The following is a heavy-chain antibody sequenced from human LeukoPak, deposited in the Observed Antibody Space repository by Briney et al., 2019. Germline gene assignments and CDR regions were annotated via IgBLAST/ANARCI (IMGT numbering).Heavy chain of an antibody. D-gene: IGHD4-11*01. CDR2: ISHDERTK. CDR1: GFNFDNYA. J-gene: IGHJ6*03. Sequence: PGGSLRLSCVASGFNFDNYAMHWVRQPLGKGLEWVAVISHDERTKYYADSMKGRITISRDNSKNTVFLQMNNLRTEDTAVYYCAKEGTVMEYYYYYYMDVWGKGTTVTVSS. CDR3: AKEGTVMEYYYYYYMDV. V-gene: IGHV3-30*04.